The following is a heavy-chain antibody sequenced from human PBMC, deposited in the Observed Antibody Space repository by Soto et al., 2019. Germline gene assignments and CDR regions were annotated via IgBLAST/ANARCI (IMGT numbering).Heavy chain of an antibody. CDR2: ISSSSSTI. D-gene: IGHD3-16*02. J-gene: IGHJ4*02. CDR1: GFTFSSYS. V-gene: IGHV3-48*01. Sequence: GGSLRLSCAASGFTFSSYSMNWVRQAPGKGLEWVSYISSSSSTIYYADSVKGRFTISRDNAKNSLYLQMNSLRAEDTAVYYCARGGLSYDYIWGSYRYSTHLDYWGQGTLVTVSS. CDR3: ARGGLSYDYIWGSYRYSTHLDY.